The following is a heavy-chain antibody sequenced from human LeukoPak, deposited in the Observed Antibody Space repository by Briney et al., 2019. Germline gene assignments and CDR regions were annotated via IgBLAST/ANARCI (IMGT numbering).Heavy chain of an antibody. D-gene: IGHD6-19*01. CDR2: IYYIGST. V-gene: IGHV4-59*01. J-gene: IGHJ5*02. CDR1: GGSISSYY. Sequence: SETLSLTCTVSGGSISSYYWSWIRQPPGKGLEWIGYIYYIGSTNYNPSLKSRVTTSVDTSKNQFSLKLSSVTAADTAVYYCASLIYSSGWNWFDPWGQGTLVTVSS. CDR3: ASLIYSSGWNWFDP.